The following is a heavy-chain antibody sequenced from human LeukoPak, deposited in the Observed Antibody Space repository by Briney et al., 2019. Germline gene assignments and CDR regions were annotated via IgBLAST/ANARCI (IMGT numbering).Heavy chain of an antibody. D-gene: IGHD3-3*01. J-gene: IGHJ4*02. CDR1: GFTFSSYA. CDR2: ISGSGGST. CDR3: ARGTPFWSGYYLHY. V-gene: IGHV3-23*01. Sequence: GGSLRLSCAASGFTFSSYAMSWVRQAPGKGLEWVSAISGSGGSTYYADSVKGRFTISRDNSKNTLYLQMNSLRAEVTAVYYCARGTPFWSGYYLHYWGQGTLVTVSS.